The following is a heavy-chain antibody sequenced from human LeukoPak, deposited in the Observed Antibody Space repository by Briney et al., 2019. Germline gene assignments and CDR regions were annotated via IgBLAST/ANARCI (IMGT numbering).Heavy chain of an antibody. Sequence: SETLSLTCSVSGGSIRSSRYYWGWIRQPPGTGLEWIGTIYYSGSSYYNPSLESRVTISVDTSKNQFSLKLISVTAADTAVYYCATLSSGYPSWFDPWGQGTLVTVSS. CDR2: IYYSGSS. CDR1: GGSIRSSRYY. CDR3: ATLSSGYPSWFDP. D-gene: IGHD3-22*01. V-gene: IGHV4-39*01. J-gene: IGHJ5*02.